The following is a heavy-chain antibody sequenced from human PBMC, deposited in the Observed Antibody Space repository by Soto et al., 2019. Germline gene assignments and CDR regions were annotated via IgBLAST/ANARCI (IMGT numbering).Heavy chain of an antibody. CDR1: GFTFRDYA. V-gene: IGHV3-30-3*01. Sequence: EESGGGVVQPGRSLRLSCAASGFTFRDYAFHWVRQAPGKGLEWVTLISYDGSSTFFADSVKGRSTISRDNSQKTLYLQMNSLRAEDTAVYYCARQGMAARKYFHKYLDVWGQGTTVIVSS. CDR2: ISYDGSST. J-gene: IGHJ6*02. CDR3: ARQGMAARKYFHKYLDV. D-gene: IGHD6-6*01.